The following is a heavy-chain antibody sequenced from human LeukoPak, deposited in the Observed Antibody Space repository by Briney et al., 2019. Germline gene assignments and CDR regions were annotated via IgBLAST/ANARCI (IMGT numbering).Heavy chain of an antibody. J-gene: IGHJ4*02. CDR1: GFTFSSYW. CDR3: AKDRLGAILYFDY. V-gene: IGHV3-23*01. CDR2: ITGSGGTT. D-gene: IGHD1-26*01. Sequence: PGGSLRLSCAASGFTFSSYWMSWVRQAPGKGLERVSAITGSGGTTYYADSVKGRFTISRDNSKNTLYMQMNSLRAGDTAVYYCAKDRLGAILYFDYWGQGTLVTVSS.